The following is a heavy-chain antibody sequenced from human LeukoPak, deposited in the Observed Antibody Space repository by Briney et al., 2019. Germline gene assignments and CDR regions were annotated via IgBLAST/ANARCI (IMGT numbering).Heavy chain of an antibody. CDR2: INGGNGYT. V-gene: IGHV1-3*01. CDR3: GRDPDY. J-gene: IGHJ4*02. Sequence: ASVKVSCKASGYTFTNYALHWVRQAPGQGLECMGWINGGNGYTRHLQKFQGRVTITRDTSATTAYMELSSLTSEDTAVYYCGRDPDYWGQGTLVTVSS. CDR1: GYTFTNYA.